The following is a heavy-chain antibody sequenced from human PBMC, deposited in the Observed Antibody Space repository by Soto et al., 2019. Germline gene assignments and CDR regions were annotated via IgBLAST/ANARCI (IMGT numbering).Heavy chain of an antibody. CDR3: ARRSTVSYYAVDV. CDR1: GFTLTSYA. V-gene: IGHV3-23*01. D-gene: IGHD4-17*01. Sequence: GGSLRLSCAASGFTLTSYAMSWVRQAPGKGLEWISALSGTGDSADYANSVQGRFTISRDDSKTTLYLQMSSLRAEDTAIYYCARRSTVSYYAVDVWGQGTTVTVSS. J-gene: IGHJ6*02. CDR2: LSGTGDSA.